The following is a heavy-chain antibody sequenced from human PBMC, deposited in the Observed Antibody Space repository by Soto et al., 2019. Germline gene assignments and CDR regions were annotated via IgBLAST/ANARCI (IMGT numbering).Heavy chain of an antibody. CDR1: GYTFTGYY. D-gene: IGHD6-19*01. V-gene: IGHV1-2*04. J-gene: IGHJ6*02. CDR2: INPNSGGT. Sequence: GASVKVSCKASGYTFTGYYMHWVRQAPGQGLEWMGWINPNSGGTNYAQKFQGWVTMTRDTSISTAYMELSRLRSDDTAVYYCARESGALQWLATKYYYGMDVRGQGTTVTVSS. CDR3: ARESGALQWLATKYYYGMDV.